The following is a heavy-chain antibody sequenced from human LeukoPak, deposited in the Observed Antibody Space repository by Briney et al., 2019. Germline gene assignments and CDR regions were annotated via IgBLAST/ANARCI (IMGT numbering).Heavy chain of an antibody. CDR1: GFAFSSSW. CDR3: ARRGSGWYGGDAFDI. V-gene: IGHV3-7*01. CDR2: IKQDGSEK. J-gene: IGHJ3*02. D-gene: IGHD6-19*01. Sequence: PGGSLRLSCVASGFAFSSSWMSWVRQAPGKGLEWVANIKQDGSEKYYVDSVKGRFTISRDNAKNSLYLQMNSLRAEDTAVYYCARRGSGWYGGDAFDIWGQGTMDTVSS.